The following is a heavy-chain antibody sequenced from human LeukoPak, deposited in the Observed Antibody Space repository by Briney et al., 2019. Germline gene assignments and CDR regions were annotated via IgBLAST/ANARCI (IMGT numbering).Heavy chain of an antibody. CDR2: IYPGDSDT. CDR3: ARYNRASSGHRWLDY. D-gene: IGHD6-19*01. Sequence: GESLKISCKGSGYSFTSYWIGWVRQMPGKGLEWMGIIYPGDSDTRYSPSFQGQVTISADKSISTAYLQWSSLKASDTAMYYCARYNRASSGHRWLDYWGQGTLVTVSS. V-gene: IGHV5-51*01. J-gene: IGHJ4*02. CDR1: GYSFTSYW.